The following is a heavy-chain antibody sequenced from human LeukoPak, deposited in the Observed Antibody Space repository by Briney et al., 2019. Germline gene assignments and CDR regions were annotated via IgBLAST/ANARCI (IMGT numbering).Heavy chain of an antibody. CDR2: ISGDGNNK. CDR1: GFTFSNYG. D-gene: IGHD3-22*01. CDR3: AKDLTYYYDSRALDY. Sequence: GGPLRLSCAASGFTFSNYGMHRVRQAPGKGLEWVAVISGDGNNKVYAHSVKGRLTISRDNSRNTLYLQMVSLRAEDTAVYYCAKDLTYYYDSRALDYWGQGALVTV. V-gene: IGHV3-30*18. J-gene: IGHJ4*02.